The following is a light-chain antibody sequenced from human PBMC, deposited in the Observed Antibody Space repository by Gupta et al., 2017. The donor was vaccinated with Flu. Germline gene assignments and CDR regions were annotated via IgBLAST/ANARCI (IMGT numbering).Light chain of an antibody. V-gene: IGLV3-25*03. J-gene: IGLJ2*01. CDR3: QSGESGVSYVV. CDR2: KEN. Sequence: GDTAKITGSGDALSKEFASWYQQRPGQAPLLLIYKENERPSTIPARFSGSSSGTRATLTISAVQAEDEADYYCQSGESGVSYVVFGGGTKLTVL. CDR1: ALSKEF.